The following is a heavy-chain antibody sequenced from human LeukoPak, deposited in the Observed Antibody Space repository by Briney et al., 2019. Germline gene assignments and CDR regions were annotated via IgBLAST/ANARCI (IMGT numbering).Heavy chain of an antibody. D-gene: IGHD3-22*01. V-gene: IGHV4-59*08. CDR2: IYYSGST. CDR3: ARQYYYDSSGYLFYYYGMDV. CDR1: GGSISSYY. Sequence: SETLSLTCTVSGGSISSYYWSWIRQPPGKGLEWIGYIYYSGSTNYNPSLKSRVTISVDTSKNQFSLKLSSVTAADTAVCYCARQYYYDSSGYLFYYYGMDVWGQGTTVTVSS. J-gene: IGHJ6*02.